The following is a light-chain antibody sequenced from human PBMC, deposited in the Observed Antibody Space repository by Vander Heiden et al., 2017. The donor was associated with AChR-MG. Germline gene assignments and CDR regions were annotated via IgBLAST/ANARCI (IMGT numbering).Light chain of an antibody. CDR2: GAS. Sequence: EVVLTQSPGTLSLSPGERATLSCKDSQRVNDSHFAWYQQKLGQTPRLLIHGASSRAAGIPDRFSGSGSGTDFTLTISRLEPEDFAVYYCQQYGDSPLTFGGGTRVEI. CDR1: QRVNDSH. V-gene: IGKV3-20*01. J-gene: IGKJ4*01. CDR3: QQYGDSPLT.